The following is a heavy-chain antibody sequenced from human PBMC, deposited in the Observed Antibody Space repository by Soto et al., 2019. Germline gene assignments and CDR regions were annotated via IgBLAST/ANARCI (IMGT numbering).Heavy chain of an antibody. V-gene: IGHV3-74*01. Sequence: GGSLRLSCAASGFTFRSYWMHWVRQAPGKGLVWVSRINSDGSTTNYADSVKGRFTISRDNAKSTLYLQMNSLRAEDTAVYYCASPVRVSSLGELNWGQGTLVTVSS. CDR1: GFTFRSYW. D-gene: IGHD3-16*01. J-gene: IGHJ4*02. CDR3: ASPVRVSSLGELN. CDR2: INSDGSTT.